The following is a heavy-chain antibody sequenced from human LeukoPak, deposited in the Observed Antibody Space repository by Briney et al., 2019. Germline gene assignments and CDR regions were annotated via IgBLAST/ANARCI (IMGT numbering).Heavy chain of an antibody. CDR2: ISSSDTTI. Sequence: GGSLRLSCAASGFTFSSYSMNWVRQAPGKGLEWLSYISSSDTTIYYADSVKGRFTISRDNAKNSLYLQMNSLRAEDTAVYYCASYGYNYRWGQGTLVTVSS. D-gene: IGHD5-24*01. CDR1: GFTFSSYS. CDR3: ASYGYNYR. J-gene: IGHJ4*02. V-gene: IGHV3-48*04.